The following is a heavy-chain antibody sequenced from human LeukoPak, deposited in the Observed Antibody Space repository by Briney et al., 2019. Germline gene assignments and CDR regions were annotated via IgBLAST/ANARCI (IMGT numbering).Heavy chain of an antibody. D-gene: IGHD2-2*01. V-gene: IGHV1-2*02. J-gene: IGHJ4*02. CDR2: INPNSGST. Sequence: ASVKVSCKASGYTFTGYYMHWVRQAPGQGLEWMGWINPNSGSTNYAQKFQGRVTITRDTSISTAYMELSRLRSDDTAVYYCARDGEIVVVVAGTNFDYWGQGNLVTVSS. CDR3: ARDGEIVVVVAGTNFDY. CDR1: GYTFTGYY.